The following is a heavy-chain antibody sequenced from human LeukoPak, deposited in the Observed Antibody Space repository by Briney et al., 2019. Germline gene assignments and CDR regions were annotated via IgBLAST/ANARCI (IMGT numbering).Heavy chain of an antibody. CDR2: IYTSGST. Sequence: SETLSLTCSVSGGSTISYYWSWIRQPAGKGLEWIGRIYTSGSTNYNPSLKGRVTMSVDTSKNQFSLKLSSVTAADTAVYYCARSVRAVAGTIDYWGQGTLVTVSS. CDR3: ARSVRAVAGTIDY. CDR1: GGSTISYY. J-gene: IGHJ4*02. V-gene: IGHV4-4*07. D-gene: IGHD6-19*01.